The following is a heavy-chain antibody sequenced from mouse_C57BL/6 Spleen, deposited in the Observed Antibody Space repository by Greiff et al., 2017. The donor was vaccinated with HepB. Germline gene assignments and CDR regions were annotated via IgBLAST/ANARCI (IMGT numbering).Heavy chain of an antibody. Sequence: EVQVVESGPGLVKPSQSLSLTCSVPGYSITSGYYWNWIRQFPGTKLEWMGYISYDGSNNYNPSLKNRISITLDTSKNQFFLKLNSVTTEDTATYYCARDYGSILYYFDYWGQGTTLTVSS. CDR1: GYSITSGYY. J-gene: IGHJ2*01. V-gene: IGHV3-6*01. D-gene: IGHD1-1*01. CDR2: ISYDGSN. CDR3: ARDYGSILYYFDY.